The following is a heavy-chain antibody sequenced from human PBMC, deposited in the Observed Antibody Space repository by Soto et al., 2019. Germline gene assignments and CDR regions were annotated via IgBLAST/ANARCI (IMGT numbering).Heavy chain of an antibody. CDR3: AREADARWLDS. V-gene: IGHV3-72*01. CDR2: LKDSSQNYAT. J-gene: IGHJ5*01. Sequence: EVQLVESGGGLVQPGGAARLSCAASGFSVSGWYMDWVRQAPGKGLEWVARLKDSSQNYATEYAGSVKGRFSVSRHPSKNPMFLEMNSLKIEATAVYYCAREADARWLDSWGQGTLVTVS. CDR1: GFSVSGWY.